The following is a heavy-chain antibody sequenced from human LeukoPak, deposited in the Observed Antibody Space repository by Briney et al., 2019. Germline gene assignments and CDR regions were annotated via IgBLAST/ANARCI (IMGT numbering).Heavy chain of an antibody. CDR1: GFTFSGYG. CDR2: ISYDGSNQ. Sequence: GESLKISCAASGFTFSGYGMHWVRQAPGKGLEWVAFISYDGSNQYYADSVKGRFTISRDNSKNALYLQMNSLGPEDTALYYCVKDTLLTGDTWGQGTLVTVSS. J-gene: IGHJ4*02. V-gene: IGHV3-30*02. D-gene: IGHD3-16*01. CDR3: VKDTLLTGDT.